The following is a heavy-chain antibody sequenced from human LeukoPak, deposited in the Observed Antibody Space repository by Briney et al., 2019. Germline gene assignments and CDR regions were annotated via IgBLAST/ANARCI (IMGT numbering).Heavy chain of an antibody. CDR2: IKPSGRT. D-gene: IGHD5-24*01. Sequence: PSETLSLTCAVYGGSFSGYYWSWIRQPPGKGLEWIGEIKPSGRTNYNPSLKTQVTISVETSKNQFSLRLSSVTAADTAVYSCGRVKAMAATFYHYYAMDVWGQGTTVSVSS. CDR1: GGSFSGYY. CDR3: GRVKAMAATFYHYYAMDV. V-gene: IGHV4-34*01. J-gene: IGHJ6*02.